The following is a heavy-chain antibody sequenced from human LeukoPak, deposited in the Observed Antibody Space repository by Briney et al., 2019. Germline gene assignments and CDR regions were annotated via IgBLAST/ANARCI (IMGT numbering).Heavy chain of an antibody. V-gene: IGHV3-7*01. D-gene: IGHD3-3*01. CDR1: GFTFSSYW. CDR2: IKKGESEK. J-gene: IGHJ6*02. CDR3: AREGDFWSGYYPLNSYYYYGMDV. Sequence: GGSLRLSCAASGFTFSSYWMSWVRQAPGKGLEWVANIKKGESEKYYVDSVKGRSTISRDNAKNSLYLQMNSLRAEDTAVYYCAREGDFWSGYYPLNSYYYYGMDVWGQGCTVTVSS.